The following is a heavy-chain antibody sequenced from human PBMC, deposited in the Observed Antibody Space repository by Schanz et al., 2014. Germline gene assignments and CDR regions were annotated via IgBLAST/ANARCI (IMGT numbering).Heavy chain of an antibody. CDR1: GFTFSTFA. J-gene: IGHJ3*02. V-gene: IGHV3-48*01. D-gene: IGHD5-18*01. Sequence: EVQLVESGGDLVQPGGSLRLSCSASGFTFSTFAMHWVRQAPGKGLEWVSYVSRSTPDIYYADSVKGRFTMSRDNAKNTLYLQMNSLRAEDTAVYYCARVALPGYSSPRDAFDIWGQGTMVTVSS. CDR2: VSRSTPDI. CDR3: ARVALPGYSSPRDAFDI.